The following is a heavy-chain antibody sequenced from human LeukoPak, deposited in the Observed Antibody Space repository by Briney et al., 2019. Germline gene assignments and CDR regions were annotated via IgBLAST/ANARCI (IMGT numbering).Heavy chain of an antibody. CDR2: ILMSTNYT. V-gene: IGHV3-11*05. CDR1: GLTLSVSY. J-gene: IGHJ3*01. CDR3: AKEGRARGSFNL. Sequence: PGGSLRLSCPASGLTLSVSYMSWIRQAPGKGLEWVSYILMSTNYTSYAASVKGRFTISRDNAKNSLYLQMNSLRAEDTALYSCAKEGRARGSFNLWGQGTMVTVSS. D-gene: IGHD2-15*01.